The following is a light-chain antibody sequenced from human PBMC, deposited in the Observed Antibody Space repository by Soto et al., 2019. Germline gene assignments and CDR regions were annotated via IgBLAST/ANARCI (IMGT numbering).Light chain of an antibody. Sequence: ALTQPASVSGSPGQSITISCTGTSSDVGDYKYVSWYQKHPGKAPKALIYEVSNRPSGVSNRFSGSKSGNTASLTISGLQAEDEADYYCSSYTTSNTLVFGPGTKLTVL. CDR2: EVS. CDR1: SSDVGDYKY. CDR3: SSYTTSNTLV. J-gene: IGLJ1*01. V-gene: IGLV2-14*01.